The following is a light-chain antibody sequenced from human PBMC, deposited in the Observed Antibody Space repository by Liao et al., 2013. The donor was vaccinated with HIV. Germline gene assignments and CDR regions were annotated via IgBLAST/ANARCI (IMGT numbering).Light chain of an antibody. J-gene: IGLJ1*01. CDR3: QVWDSRSALYV. CDR1: KLGDKY. Sequence: SYELTQPPSVSVSPGQTASITCSGDKLGDKYACWYQQKPGQSPVVVISQDSKRPSGIPERFSGSNSGNTATLTISRVEAGDEADYYCQVWDSRSALYVFGTGTKVTVL. CDR2: QDS. V-gene: IGLV3-1*01.